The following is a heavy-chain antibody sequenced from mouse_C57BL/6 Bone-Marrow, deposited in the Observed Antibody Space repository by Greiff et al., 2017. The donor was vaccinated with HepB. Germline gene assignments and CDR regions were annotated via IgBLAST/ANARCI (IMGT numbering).Heavy chain of an antibody. Sequence: VQRVESGAELVKPGASVKMSCKASGYTFTSYWITWVKQRPGQGLEWIGDIYPGSGSTNYNEKFKSKATLTADKSSSTAYMELRSLTSEDSAVYFCARRGAAWFAYWGQGTLVTVSA. V-gene: IGHV1-55*01. D-gene: IGHD6-1*01. J-gene: IGHJ3*01. CDR2: IYPGSGST. CDR3: ARRGAAWFAY. CDR1: GYTFTSYW.